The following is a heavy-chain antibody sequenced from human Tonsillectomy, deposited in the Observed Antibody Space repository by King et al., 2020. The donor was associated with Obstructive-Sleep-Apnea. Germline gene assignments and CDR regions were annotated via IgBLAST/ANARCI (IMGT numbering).Heavy chain of an antibody. Sequence: VQLVESGGGLVQPGGSLRLSCAASGFTFSSYVMYWVRQAPGKGLEYVSAISSNGGNTNYAHSVKGRFTVSRDNSKNTLYLQMGSLRAEDMAMYYCASGKVVVVAGAEMPCGMDVWGHGTTVTVSS. J-gene: IGHJ6*02. CDR3: ASGKVVVVAGAEMPCGMDV. V-gene: IGHV3-64*01. CDR2: ISSNGGNT. D-gene: IGHD2-15*01. CDR1: GFTFSSYV.